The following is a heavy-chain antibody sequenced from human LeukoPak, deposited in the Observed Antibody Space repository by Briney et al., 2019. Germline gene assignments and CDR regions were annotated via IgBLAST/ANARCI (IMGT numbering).Heavy chain of an antibody. D-gene: IGHD6-19*01. Sequence: ASVKVSCKASGYTFTRDYIHWVRQAPGQGLEWMGWINPNSGGTNYAQKFQGRVTMTRDTSISTAYMELSRLRSDDTAVYYCARGSSGSVYYYYYYMDVWGKGTTVTVSS. CDR1: GYTFTRDY. CDR3: ARGSSGSVYYYYYYMDV. CDR2: INPNSGGT. V-gene: IGHV1-2*02. J-gene: IGHJ6*03.